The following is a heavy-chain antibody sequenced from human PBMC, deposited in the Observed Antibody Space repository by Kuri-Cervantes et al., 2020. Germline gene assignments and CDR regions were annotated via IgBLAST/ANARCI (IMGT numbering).Heavy chain of an antibody. CDR2: IVVGSGNT. CDR3: ARDYETGIVVEPWAFDY. Sequence: SVKVSCKASGFTFTSSAVQWVRQARGQRLEWIGWIVVGSGNTNYAQKFQERVTITRDMSTSTAYMELSSLRSEDTAVYYCARDYETGIVVEPWAFDYWGQGTLVTVSS. D-gene: IGHD2-15*01. V-gene: IGHV1-58*01. CDR1: GFTFTSSA. J-gene: IGHJ4*02.